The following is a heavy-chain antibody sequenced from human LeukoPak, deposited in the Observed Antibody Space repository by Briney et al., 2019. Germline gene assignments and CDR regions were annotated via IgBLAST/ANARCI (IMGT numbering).Heavy chain of an antibody. CDR3: ARDRDSSGWYDY. CDR2: IYTSGST. D-gene: IGHD6-19*01. CDR1: GGSISSGSYY. J-gene: IGHJ4*02. Sequence: SETLSLTCTVSGGSISSGSYYWSWIRQPAGKGLEWIGRIYTSGSTNYSPSLKSRVTISVDTSKNQFSLKLSSVTAADTAVYYCARDRDSSGWYDYWGQGTLVTVSS. V-gene: IGHV4-61*02.